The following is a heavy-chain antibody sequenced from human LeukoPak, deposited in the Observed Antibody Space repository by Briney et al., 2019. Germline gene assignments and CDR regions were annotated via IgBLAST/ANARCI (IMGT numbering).Heavy chain of an antibody. V-gene: IGHV3-30*02. CDR1: GITFSSYG. CDR3: AKAPVRAVISHLDY. J-gene: IGHJ4*02. CDR2: IRYDGTNK. D-gene: IGHD3-10*01. Sequence: PGGSLRLSCAASGITFSSYGMHWVRQAPGKGLEWVAFIRYDGTNKYYADSVKGRFTISRDNSQNTLYLQMNSLRADDTAVYYCAKAPVRAVISHLDYWGQGTPGHRLL.